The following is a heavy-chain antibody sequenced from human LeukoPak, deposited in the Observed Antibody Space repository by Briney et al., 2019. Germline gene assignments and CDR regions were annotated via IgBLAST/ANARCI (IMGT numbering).Heavy chain of an antibody. J-gene: IGHJ4*02. V-gene: IGHV4-59*08. CDR2: IYYSGST. CDR3: ARGIVVVPAVQAFFDY. D-gene: IGHD2-2*01. CDR1: GGSISSYY. Sequence: NPSETLSLTCTVSGGSISSYYWSWIRQPPGKGLEWLGYIYYSGSTNYNPSLKSRVTVSVDTSKNQFSLKLSSVTAADTAVYYCARGIVVVPAVQAFFDYWGQGTLVTVSS.